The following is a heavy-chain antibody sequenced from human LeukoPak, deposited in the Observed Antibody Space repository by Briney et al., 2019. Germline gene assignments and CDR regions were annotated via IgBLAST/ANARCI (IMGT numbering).Heavy chain of an antibody. J-gene: IGHJ2*01. D-gene: IGHD6-13*01. CDR3: ASTGYSSSWPDWYFDL. Sequence: GGSLRLSCAASEFTFSTYWMHWVRQAPGKGLVWVSRINPDGSTASYAGSVEGRFTISRDNAKNSLYLQMNSLRAEDTALYYCASTGYSSSWPDWYFDLWGRGTLVTVSS. CDR1: EFTFSTYW. CDR2: INPDGSTA. V-gene: IGHV3-74*01.